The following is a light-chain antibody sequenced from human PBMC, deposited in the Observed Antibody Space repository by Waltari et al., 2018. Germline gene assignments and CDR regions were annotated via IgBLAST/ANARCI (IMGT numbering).Light chain of an antibody. CDR3: QSYDSSLSGSV. CDR2: GNS. CDR1: SSNIGQGYD. Sequence: QSVLTPPPSVSGAPGQRVTTPCTGRSSNIGQGYDVPWYQQLPGTAPKLLIYGNSNRPSGVPDRFSGSKSGTSASLAITGLQAEDEADYYCQSYDSSLSGSVFGGGTKLTVL. V-gene: IGLV1-40*01. J-gene: IGLJ2*01.